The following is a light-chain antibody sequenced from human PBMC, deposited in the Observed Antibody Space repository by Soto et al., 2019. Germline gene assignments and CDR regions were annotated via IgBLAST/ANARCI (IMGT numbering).Light chain of an antibody. CDR3: QQYGSSLT. J-gene: IGKJ1*01. V-gene: IGKV3-20*01. CDR1: KSVSNY. Sequence: EVVFAQSPGTLSLSPGERATLACRASKSVSNYVGWYQQKSGQPPRLLIYGASSRASGSPDRVSGSGSGTDFTLTIXRVEPEDFALYYCQQYGSSLTFGLGSKV. CDR2: GAS.